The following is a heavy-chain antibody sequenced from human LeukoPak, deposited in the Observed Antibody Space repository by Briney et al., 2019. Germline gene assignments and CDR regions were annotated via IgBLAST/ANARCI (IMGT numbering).Heavy chain of an antibody. CDR1: GFTFSSYV. J-gene: IGHJ4*02. V-gene: IGHV3-64*01. CDR2: ISSNGVNT. D-gene: IGHD1-1*01. Sequence: GGSLRLSCAASGFTFSSYVMHWVRQAPGKDLEYVSSISSNGVNTYYANSVEGRFTISRANAQNSLFLLMNSLRAEDTAVYYCARSPATGTADYWGQGTLVTVSS. CDR3: ARSPATGTADY.